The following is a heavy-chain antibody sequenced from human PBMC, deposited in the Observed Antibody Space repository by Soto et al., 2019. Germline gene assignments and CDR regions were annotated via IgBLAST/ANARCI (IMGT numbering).Heavy chain of an antibody. CDR2: ISSSGTGT. CDR1: GFTFSSYE. CDR3: VRDLHEPLAADALREAN. J-gene: IGHJ4*02. D-gene: IGHD4-17*01. Sequence: EMQLVQSGGGLVQPGGSLRLSCAVSGFTFSSYEMHWVRQAPGKGLEWISYISSSGTGTYYADSVRGRFTMSRDNTKNSVSLQMYSLRAEDTAIYYCVRDLHEPLAADALREANWGQGTQVTVSS. V-gene: IGHV3-48*03.